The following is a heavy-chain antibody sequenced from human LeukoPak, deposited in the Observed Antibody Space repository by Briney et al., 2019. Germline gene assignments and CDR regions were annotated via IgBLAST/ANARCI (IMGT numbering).Heavy chain of an antibody. CDR2: TYYRYKWYN. CDR3: ARESAGTYYFDY. Sequence: SQTLSLTCAISGDSFSSNSAAWDWNRQSPSRGLEWLGRTYYRYKWYNNYALSVKSRMTVNPDTSKNQISLQLNSVTPEDTAVYYCARESAGTYYFDYWGQGALVTVSS. V-gene: IGHV6-1*01. J-gene: IGHJ4*02. D-gene: IGHD6-19*01. CDR1: GDSFSSNSAA.